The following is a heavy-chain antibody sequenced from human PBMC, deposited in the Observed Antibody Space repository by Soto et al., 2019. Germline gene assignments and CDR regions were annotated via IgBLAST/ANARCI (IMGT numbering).Heavy chain of an antibody. CDR2: ISGSGDTT. Sequence: HPGGSLRLSCAASGFTFSGHAMVWVRQAPGKGLEWVSAISGSGDTTFYAESVKGRFTISRDNSKDTLYLQMNSLRPEDTASYYCARDPSPGNPQGYFQHWGLGTLVTVSS. J-gene: IGHJ1*01. V-gene: IGHV3-23*01. D-gene: IGHD6-13*01. CDR1: GFTFSGHA. CDR3: ARDPSPGNPQGYFQH.